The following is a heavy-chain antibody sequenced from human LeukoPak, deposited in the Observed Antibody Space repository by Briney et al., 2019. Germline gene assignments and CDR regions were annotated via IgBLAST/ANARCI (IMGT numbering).Heavy chain of an antibody. CDR1: GDSISSYY. CDR2: IYYTGLT. J-gene: IGHJ2*01. V-gene: IGHV4-59*01. D-gene: IGHD5-12*01. CDR3: ARQDGYNSNWHFDL. Sequence: SETLSLTCSVSGDSISSYYWSWIRQPPGKGLEWIGYIYYTGLTIYNPSLKSRVTISVDTSKNQFSLNLSSVTAADTAVYYRARQDGYNSNWHFDLWGRGTLVTVSS.